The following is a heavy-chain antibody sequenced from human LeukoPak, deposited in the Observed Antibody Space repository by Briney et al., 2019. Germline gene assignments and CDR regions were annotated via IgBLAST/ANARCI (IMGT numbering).Heavy chain of an antibody. CDR2: IYHSGST. CDR1: GYSISSGYY. CDR3: ARKPSIVVVSFDY. Sequence: SETLSLTCAVSGYSISSGYYWGWIRQPPGKGLEWIGSIYHSGSTYYNPSLKSRVTISVDTSKNQFSLKLSSVTAADTAVYYCARKPSIVVVSFDYWGQGTLVTVSS. J-gene: IGHJ4*02. V-gene: IGHV4-38-2*01. D-gene: IGHD2-2*01.